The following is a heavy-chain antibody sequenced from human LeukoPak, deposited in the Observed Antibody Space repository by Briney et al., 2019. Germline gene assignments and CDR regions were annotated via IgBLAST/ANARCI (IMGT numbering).Heavy chain of an antibody. D-gene: IGHD7-27*01. Sequence: SETLSLTCTVSGGSISSYYWSWIRQSPGRGLEWIGYTHYNGNTNHNPSLKSRVTTSLDTSKNQFSLRLSPVTAADTAVYYCARGSTGAWDLWGQGILVTVSS. CDR3: ARGSTGAWDL. CDR1: GGSISSYY. V-gene: IGHV4-59*01. CDR2: THYNGNT. J-gene: IGHJ5*02.